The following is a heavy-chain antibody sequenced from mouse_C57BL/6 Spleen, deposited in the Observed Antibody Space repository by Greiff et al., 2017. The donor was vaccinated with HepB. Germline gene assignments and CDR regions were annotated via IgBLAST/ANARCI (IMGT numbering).Heavy chain of an antibody. CDR2: IYPGDGDT. D-gene: IGHD1-1*01. CDR3: AREGVLRWDY. Sequence: QVQLQQSGPELVKPGASVKISCKASGYAFSSSWMNWVKQRPGKGLEWIGRIYPGDGDTNYNGKFKGKATLTADKSSSTAYMQLSSLTSEDSAVYFCAREGVLRWDYWGQGTSVTVSS. CDR1: GYAFSSSW. V-gene: IGHV1-82*01. J-gene: IGHJ4*01.